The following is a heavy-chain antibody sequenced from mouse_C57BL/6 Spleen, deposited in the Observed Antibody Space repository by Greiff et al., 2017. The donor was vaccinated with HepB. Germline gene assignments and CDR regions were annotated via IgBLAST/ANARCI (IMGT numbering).Heavy chain of an antibody. CDR1: GISITTGNNR. Sequence: DVKLQESGPGLVKPSQTVFLTCTVTGISITTGNNRWSWIRQFPGNKLEWIGYIYYSGTITYNPSLTSRTTITRDTPKDQFFLEMNSLTAEDTATYYCARENDYPTGYFDYWGQGTTLTVSS. V-gene: IGHV3-5*01. D-gene: IGHD2-4*01. CDR3: ARENDYPTGYFDY. CDR2: IYYSGTI. J-gene: IGHJ2*01.